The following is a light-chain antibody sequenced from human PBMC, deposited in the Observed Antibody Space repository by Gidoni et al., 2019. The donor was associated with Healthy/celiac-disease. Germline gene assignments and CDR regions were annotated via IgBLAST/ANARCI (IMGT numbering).Light chain of an antibody. CDR2: AAS. Sequence: IQMTQSPSYLSASVGDRVTITCRASQSISSYLNWYQQKPGKAPKLLIYAASSLQSGVPSRFSGSGSGTDFTLTISSLKPEDFATYYCQQSYSTPRFTFGPGTKVDIK. V-gene: IGKV1-39*01. CDR1: QSISSY. J-gene: IGKJ3*01. CDR3: QQSYSTPRFT.